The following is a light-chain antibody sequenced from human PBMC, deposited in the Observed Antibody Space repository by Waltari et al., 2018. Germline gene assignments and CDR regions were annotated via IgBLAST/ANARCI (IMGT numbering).Light chain of an antibody. V-gene: IGLV2-23*02. CDR3: CSYAGTPRVV. CDR1: NHDLGSYNL. J-gene: IGLJ2*01. CDR2: EVN. Sequence: QSALTQPASVSGSPGQSITISCPLTNHDLGSYNLVPWYQQHPGKAPKVIIFEVNKRPSGVSNRFSGSKSGNTASLTVSGLHPEDEADYYCCSYAGTPRVVFGGGTKLTVL.